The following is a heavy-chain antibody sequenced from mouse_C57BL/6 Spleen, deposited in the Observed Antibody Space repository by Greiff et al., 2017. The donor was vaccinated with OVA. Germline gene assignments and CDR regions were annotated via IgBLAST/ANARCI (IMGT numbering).Heavy chain of an antibody. Sequence: VQLQQPGAELVKPGASVKMSCKASGYTFTSYWITWVKQRPGQGLEWIGDIYPGSGSTNYNEKFKSKATLTVDTSSSTAYMQLSSLTSEDSAVYYCARIYYGSRYYFDYWGQGTTLTVSS. CDR1: GYTFTSYW. CDR3: ARIYYGSRYYFDY. V-gene: IGHV1-55*01. D-gene: IGHD1-1*01. J-gene: IGHJ2*01. CDR2: IYPGSGST.